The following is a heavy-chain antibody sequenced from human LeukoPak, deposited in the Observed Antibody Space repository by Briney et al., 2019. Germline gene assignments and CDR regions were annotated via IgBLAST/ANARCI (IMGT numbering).Heavy chain of an antibody. CDR1: GFTFSSYA. V-gene: IGHV3-23*01. CDR2: ISGSGGST. D-gene: IGHD6-13*01. Sequence: GGSLRLSCAASGFTFSSYAMSWVRQAPGKGLEWVSAISGSGGSTYYADSVKGRFTISRDNSKNTLYLQMNSLRAEDTAVYYCAKDKGTSSSWYIGFDYWGQGTLVTVSS. CDR3: AKDKGTSSSWYIGFDY. J-gene: IGHJ4*02.